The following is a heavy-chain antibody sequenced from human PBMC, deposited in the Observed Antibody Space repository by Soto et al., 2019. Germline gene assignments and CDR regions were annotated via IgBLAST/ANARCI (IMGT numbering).Heavy chain of an antibody. CDR2: ITTSGTSM. J-gene: IGHJ6*02. V-gene: IGHV3-21*01. D-gene: IGHD3-10*01. CDR3: ARDKAGGPGGYYNGYGMDV. Sequence: EVQLVESGGGLVKPGGSLRLSCSASGFIFSTYSMNWVRQAPGTGLEWVSSITTSGTSMYYADSVKGRFTVSRDNAKNSLYLQMHSLRAEDTAVYYCARDKAGGPGGYYNGYGMDVWGQGTTVTVSS. CDR1: GFIFSTYS.